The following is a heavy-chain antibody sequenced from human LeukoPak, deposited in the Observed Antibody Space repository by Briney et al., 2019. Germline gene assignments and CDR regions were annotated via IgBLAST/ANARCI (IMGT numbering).Heavy chain of an antibody. CDR1: GLTFSDHA. J-gene: IGHJ4*02. CDR3: ARDLGSYGWGNHFDY. Sequence: PGGSLRLSCAASGLTFSDHAVHWVRQAPGKGLEWLGVISYDGNYNHYADSVKGRFTVSRDNSKNTVYLHMSSLKPEDTAVYYCARDLGSYGWGNHFDYWGQGTLVTVSS. D-gene: IGHD3-16*01. V-gene: IGHV3-30-3*01. CDR2: ISYDGNYN.